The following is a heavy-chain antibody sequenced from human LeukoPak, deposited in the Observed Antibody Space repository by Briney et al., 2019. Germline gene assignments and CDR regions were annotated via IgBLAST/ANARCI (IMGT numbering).Heavy chain of an antibody. CDR3: ARLGIAAAGPDGFDY. Sequence: GESLEISCKGSGYSFTSYWIGWVRQMPGKGLEWMGIIYPGDSDTRYSPSFQGQVTISADKSISAAYLQWSSLKASDTAMYYCARLGIAAAGPDGFDYWGQGTLVTVSS. J-gene: IGHJ4*02. CDR2: IYPGDSDT. D-gene: IGHD6-13*01. V-gene: IGHV5-51*01. CDR1: GYSFTSYW.